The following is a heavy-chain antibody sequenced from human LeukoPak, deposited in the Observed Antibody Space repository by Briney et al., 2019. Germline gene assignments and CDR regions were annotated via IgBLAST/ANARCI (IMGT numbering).Heavy chain of an antibody. V-gene: IGHV3-30*02. Sequence: PGGSLRLSCAASGFTFSSYGMHWVRQAPGKGLEWVAFIRYDGSNKYYADSVKGRFTISRDNSKNTLYLQMNSLRAEDTAVYYCAKDRSTMVRGLIDYWGQGTLVTVSS. D-gene: IGHD3-10*01. CDR2: IRYDGSNK. J-gene: IGHJ4*02. CDR1: GFTFSSYG. CDR3: AKDRSTMVRGLIDY.